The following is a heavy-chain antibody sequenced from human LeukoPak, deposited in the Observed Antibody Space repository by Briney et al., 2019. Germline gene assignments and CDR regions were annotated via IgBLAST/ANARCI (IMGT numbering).Heavy chain of an antibody. CDR1: GGSISSYY. J-gene: IGHJ4*02. D-gene: IGHD6-13*01. Sequence: SETLSLTCTVSGGSISSYYWSWIRQPPGKGLEWIGYVFYIGSTNYNPSLKSLVTLSVDTSKNQFSLNLRSVTAADTAVYYCARGPFRDSSSWYYFDYWGQGTLVTVSS. CDR2: VFYIGST. CDR3: ARGPFRDSSSWYYFDY. V-gene: IGHV4-59*01.